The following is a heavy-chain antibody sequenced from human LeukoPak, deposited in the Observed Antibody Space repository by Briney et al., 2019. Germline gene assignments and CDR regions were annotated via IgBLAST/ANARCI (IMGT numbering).Heavy chain of an antibody. Sequence: PGGSLRLSCAASGVTFSSYAMHWVRQAPGKGLEYVSAISSNGGSTYYANSVKGRFTISRDNSKNTLYLQMGSLRAEDMAVYYCARPATPDYYDSSGYYPPIYDAFDIWGQGTMVTVSS. CDR3: ARPATPDYYDSSGYYPPIYDAFDI. CDR1: GVTFSSYA. CDR2: ISSNGGST. D-gene: IGHD3-22*01. J-gene: IGHJ3*02. V-gene: IGHV3-64*01.